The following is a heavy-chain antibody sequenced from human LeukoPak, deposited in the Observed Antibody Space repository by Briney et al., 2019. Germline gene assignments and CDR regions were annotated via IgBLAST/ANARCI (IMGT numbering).Heavy chain of an antibody. Sequence: SETLSLTCTVSGGSISSSSYYWGWIRQPPGKGLEWIGSIYYSGSTYYNPSLKSRVTISVDTSKNQFSLKLSSVTAADTAVYYCARQYDSSGYTYYYYYYMDVWGKGTTVTVSS. CDR2: IYYSGST. J-gene: IGHJ6*03. D-gene: IGHD3-22*01. V-gene: IGHV4-39*01. CDR1: GGSISSSSYY. CDR3: ARQYDSSGYTYYYYYYMDV.